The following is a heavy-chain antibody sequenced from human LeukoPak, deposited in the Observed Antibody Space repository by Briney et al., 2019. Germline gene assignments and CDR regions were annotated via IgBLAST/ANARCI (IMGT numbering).Heavy chain of an antibody. D-gene: IGHD1-26*01. CDR1: GFSVTSNY. V-gene: IGHV3-53*01. J-gene: IGHJ4*02. CDR2: IYSGGNT. Sequence: TGGSLRLSCAASGFSVTSNYMSWVRQAPGKGLEWVSIIYSGGNTHYADSVKGRFTISRDNSKNTLYLQMNSLRAEDTAVYYCARIGRELLHLGIDYWGQGTLVTVSS. CDR3: ARIGRELLHLGIDY.